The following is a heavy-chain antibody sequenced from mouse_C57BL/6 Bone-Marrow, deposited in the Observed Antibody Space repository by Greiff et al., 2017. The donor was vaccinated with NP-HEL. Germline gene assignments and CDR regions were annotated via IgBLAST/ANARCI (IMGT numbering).Heavy chain of an antibody. CDR2: IYWDDDK. CDR1: GFSLSTSGMG. CDR3: ARGLGYYFDY. V-gene: IGHV8-12*01. Sequence: QFTLKESGPGILQSSQTLSLTCSFPGFSLSTSGMGVSWIRQPSGKGLEWLAHIYWDDDKRYNPSLKSRLTISTDTSRNQVFLKITSVDTADTATYYCARGLGYYFDYWGQGTTLTVSS. J-gene: IGHJ2*01. D-gene: IGHD3-1*01.